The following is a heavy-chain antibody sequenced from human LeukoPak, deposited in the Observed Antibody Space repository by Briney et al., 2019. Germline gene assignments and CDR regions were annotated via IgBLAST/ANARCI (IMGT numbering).Heavy chain of an antibody. V-gene: IGHV3-11*06. D-gene: IGHD6-19*01. CDR3: ARVAVAGTEDAFDI. CDR1: AFTFSDYY. J-gene: IGHJ3*02. Sequence: GGSLRLSCAASAFTFSDYYMSWIRQAPGKGLEWVSYISSSSSYTNYADSVKGRFTISRDNAKNSLYLQMNSLRAEDTAVYYCARVAVAGTEDAFDIWGQGTMVTVSS. CDR2: ISSSSSYT.